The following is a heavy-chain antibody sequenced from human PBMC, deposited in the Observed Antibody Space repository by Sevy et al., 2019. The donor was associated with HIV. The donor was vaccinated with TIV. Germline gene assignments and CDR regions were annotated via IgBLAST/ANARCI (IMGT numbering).Heavy chain of an antibody. J-gene: IGHJ4*02. Sequence: SGSTLVNPTQTLTLTCTFSGFSLTTSGVGVGWIRQPPGEALEWLVVIYWDDDKHYSPSLKSRLTITKDTSKNQVVLTMTDMDPVDTATYYCAHTKLAPDYWGQGTLVTVSS. D-gene: IGHD1-1*01. CDR2: IYWDDDK. CDR1: GFSLTTSGVG. V-gene: IGHV2-5*02. CDR3: AHTKLAPDY.